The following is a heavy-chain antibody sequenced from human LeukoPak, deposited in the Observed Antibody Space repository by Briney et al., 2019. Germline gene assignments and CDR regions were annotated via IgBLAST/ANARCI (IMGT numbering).Heavy chain of an antibody. Sequence: SETLSLTCAVYGGSFSGYFWSLIRQPPGKGLEWIGDINHNGGTNYNPSLKSRVTISVDTSKNQFSLALRSVTAADTAVYYCARSILRYYYNASGYYPYYFDYWGQGMLVTVSS. CDR1: GGSFSGYF. D-gene: IGHD3-22*01. CDR3: ARSILRYYYNASGYYPYYFDY. CDR2: INHNGGT. J-gene: IGHJ4*02. V-gene: IGHV4-34*01.